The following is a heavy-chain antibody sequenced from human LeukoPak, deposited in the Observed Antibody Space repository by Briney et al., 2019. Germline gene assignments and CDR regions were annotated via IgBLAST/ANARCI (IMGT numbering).Heavy chain of an antibody. V-gene: IGHV3-48*03. Sequence: PGGSLRLSCAASGFTFSSYEMNWVRQAPGKGLEWVSYISSSGSTIYYADSVKGRFTISRDNAKNSLYLQMNSLRAEDTAVYYCAREEKQWLAHYFDYWGQGTLVTVSS. CDR1: GFTFSSYE. D-gene: IGHD6-19*01. J-gene: IGHJ4*02. CDR3: AREEKQWLAHYFDY. CDR2: ISSSGSTI.